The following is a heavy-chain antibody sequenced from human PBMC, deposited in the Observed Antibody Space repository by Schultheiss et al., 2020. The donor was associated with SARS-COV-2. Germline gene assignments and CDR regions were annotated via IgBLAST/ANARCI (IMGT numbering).Heavy chain of an antibody. J-gene: IGHJ4*02. CDR2: ISYDGSNK. CDR3: RGGYGGNSDY. V-gene: IGHV3-30-3*01. D-gene: IGHD4-23*01. CDR1: GFTFSSYA. Sequence: GESLKISCAASGFTFSSYAMHWVRQAPGKGLEWVAVISYDGSNKYYADSVKGRFTISRDNSQKTMHLQMSSLRIEDTAVYYCRGGYGGNSDYWGQGIRVTVAS.